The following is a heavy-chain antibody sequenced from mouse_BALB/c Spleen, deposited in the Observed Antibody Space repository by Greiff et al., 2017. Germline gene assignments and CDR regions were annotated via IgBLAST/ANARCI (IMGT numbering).Heavy chain of an antibody. CDR2: ISNGGGST. CDR3: ARREYYGYWYFDV. Sequence: EVKLVESGGGLVQPGGSLKLSCAASGFTFSSYTMSWVRQTPEQRLEWVAYISNGGGSTYYPDTVKGRFTISRDTAKNTLYLQMSSLKSEDTAMYYCARREYYGYWYFDVGGAGTTVTVSS. D-gene: IGHD1-1*01. CDR1: GFTFSSYT. V-gene: IGHV5-12-2*01. J-gene: IGHJ1*01.